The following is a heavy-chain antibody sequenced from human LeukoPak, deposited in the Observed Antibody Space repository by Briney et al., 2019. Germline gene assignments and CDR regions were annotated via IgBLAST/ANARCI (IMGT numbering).Heavy chain of an antibody. Sequence: GGSLRLSCRASGFTFNNFGMHWVRQAPGKGLEWVAFIRHDGSEKYYANSVKGRFTISRDNSKNTLYLQMNSLRAEDTAVYYCASPAGNSYGPDAFDIWGQGTMVTVSS. D-gene: IGHD5-18*01. CDR3: ASPAGNSYGPDAFDI. CDR1: GFTFNNFG. CDR2: IRHDGSEK. J-gene: IGHJ3*02. V-gene: IGHV3-30*02.